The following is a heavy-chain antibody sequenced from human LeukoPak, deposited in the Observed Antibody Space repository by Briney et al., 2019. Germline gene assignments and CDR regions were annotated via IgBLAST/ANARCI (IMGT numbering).Heavy chain of an antibody. J-gene: IGHJ4*02. Sequence: SETLSLTCTVSGGSISSYYWSWIRQPPGKGLEWIGYIYYSGRPNYNPSLKGQVTNYVETPNKQFSLRLGPVTAAGTAVYYCARWARYCSSTSCYPGFDYWGQGTLVTVSS. D-gene: IGHD2-2*01. CDR2: IYYSGRP. CDR1: GGSISSYY. CDR3: ARWARYCSSTSCYPGFDY. V-gene: IGHV4-59*01.